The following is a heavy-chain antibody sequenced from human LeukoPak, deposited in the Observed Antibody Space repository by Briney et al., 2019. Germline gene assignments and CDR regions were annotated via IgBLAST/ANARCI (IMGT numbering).Heavy chain of an antibody. Sequence: GGSLRLSCAASGFTFSSYGMHWVRQAPGKGLEWVALIRYDENNKYYADSVKGRFTISRDNSKNTLYLQMNSLRAEDTAVYYCAKDLALVIIDWGQGTLVTVSS. J-gene: IGHJ4*02. CDR1: GFTFSSYG. CDR2: IRYDENNK. CDR3: AKDLALVIID. V-gene: IGHV3-30*02. D-gene: IGHD3-9*01.